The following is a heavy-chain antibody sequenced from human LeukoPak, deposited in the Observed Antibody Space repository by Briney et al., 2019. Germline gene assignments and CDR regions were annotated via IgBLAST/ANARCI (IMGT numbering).Heavy chain of an antibody. CDR3: AKGAYDYIEMGYFDD. CDR2: ISSSSSYI. J-gene: IGHJ4*02. Sequence: GGSLRLSCAASGFTFSSYSMNWVRQAPGKGLEWVSSISSSSSYIYYADSVKGRFTISRDNAKNSLYLQMNSLRAEDTALYYCAKGAYDYIEMGYFDDWGQGTLVTVSS. CDR1: GFTFSSYS. V-gene: IGHV3-21*04. D-gene: IGHD5-12*01.